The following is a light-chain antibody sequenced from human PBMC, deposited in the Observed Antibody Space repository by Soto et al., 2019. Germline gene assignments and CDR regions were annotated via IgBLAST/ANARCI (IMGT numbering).Light chain of an antibody. CDR2: FAS. V-gene: IGKV1-39*01. Sequence: DIQMTQSPSSLSASVGDRVTLTCRASQSISSYLNWYQLKPGRPPKLLIYFASSLQAGIPSRFSGAGSETDFTLTITELQPEDFTSYFCLQTDSVPYTFGQGT. CDR3: LQTDSVPYT. J-gene: IGKJ2*01. CDR1: QSISSY.